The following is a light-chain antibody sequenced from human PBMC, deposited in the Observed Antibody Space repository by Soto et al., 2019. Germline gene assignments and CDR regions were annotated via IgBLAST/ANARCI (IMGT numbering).Light chain of an antibody. J-gene: IGKJ4*01. CDR2: GAS. CDR1: QSVSSGY. CDR3: QQYGSSPLT. Sequence: EIVLTQSPGTLSLSPGERATLSCRASQSVSSGYLAWYQQKPGQAPRLLIYGASSRATGLPDRFSGSGSGTHFTLTISRLEPEDFAVYYCQQYGSSPLTFGGGTKVEIK. V-gene: IGKV3-20*01.